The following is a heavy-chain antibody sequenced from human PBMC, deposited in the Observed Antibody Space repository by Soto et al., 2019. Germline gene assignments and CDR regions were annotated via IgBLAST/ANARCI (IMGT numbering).Heavy chain of an antibody. CDR2: ISYDGSNK. Sequence: GGSLRLSCAASGFTFSSYGMHWVRQAPGKGLEWVAVISYDGSNKYYADSVKGRFTTSRDNSKNTLYLQMNSLRAGDTAVYYCAKGPEWLWLLPEYYLDYWGQGTLVTVSS. D-gene: IGHD3-22*01. CDR3: AKGPEWLWLLPEYYLDY. J-gene: IGHJ4*02. V-gene: IGHV3-30*18. CDR1: GFTFSSYG.